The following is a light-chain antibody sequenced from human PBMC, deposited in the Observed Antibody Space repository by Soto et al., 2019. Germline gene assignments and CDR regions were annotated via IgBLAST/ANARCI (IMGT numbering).Light chain of an antibody. CDR1: SSDVGGYDY. Sequence: QSALTQPASVSGSPGQSVTISCTGTSSDVGGYDYVSWYQHHPGEAPKLVIYDVTYRPSGVSDRFSGSKSANTASLTISGLQAEDEADYYCSSYTSSSTYVFGTGTKVTVL. J-gene: IGLJ1*01. CDR2: DVT. CDR3: SSYTSSSTYV. V-gene: IGLV2-14*01.